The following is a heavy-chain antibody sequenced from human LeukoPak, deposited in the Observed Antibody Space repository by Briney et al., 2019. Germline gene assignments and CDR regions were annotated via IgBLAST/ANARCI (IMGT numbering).Heavy chain of an antibody. J-gene: IGHJ4*02. Sequence: SETLSLTCTVSGYSISSGYYWGWIRQPPGKGLEWIGSIYHSGSTYYNPSLKSRVTMSVDTSKNQFSLKLSSVTAADTAVYYCARSSRGSYAEMWYWGQGTLVTVSS. D-gene: IGHD1-26*01. CDR1: GYSISSGYY. V-gene: IGHV4-38-2*02. CDR2: IYHSGST. CDR3: ARSSRGSYAEMWY.